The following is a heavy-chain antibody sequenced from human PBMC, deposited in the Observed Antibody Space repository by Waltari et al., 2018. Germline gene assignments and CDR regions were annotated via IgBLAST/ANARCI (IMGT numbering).Heavy chain of an antibody. CDR1: GSAFSRCG. CDR2: ISYDGSNK. CDR3: AKGRRNELQGLSYFDS. Sequence: QVHLVESGGGVVPPGQSRRLSWVVPGSAFSRCGLHWVRQAPGKGLEWVAIISYDGSNKYYGDSVKGRFTISRDNSNNTLYLRMNSLRPEDTAVYYCAKGRRNELQGLSYFDSWGQGTLVTVSS. V-gene: IGHV3-30*18. D-gene: IGHD1-7*01. J-gene: IGHJ4*02.